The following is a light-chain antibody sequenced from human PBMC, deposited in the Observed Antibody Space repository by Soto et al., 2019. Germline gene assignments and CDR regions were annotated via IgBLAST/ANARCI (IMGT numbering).Light chain of an antibody. CDR2: DVS. J-gene: IGLJ1*01. CDR1: SSDVGGYNY. CDR3: SSYTTSNTRQIV. V-gene: IGLV2-14*01. Sequence: QSVLTQPASVSGSPGQPITISCTGTSSDVGGYNYVSWYQQHPGKAPKFMIYDVSNRPSGVSNLFSGSKSGNTASLTISGLQAEDEADYYCSSYTTSNTRQIVFGTGTKVTV.